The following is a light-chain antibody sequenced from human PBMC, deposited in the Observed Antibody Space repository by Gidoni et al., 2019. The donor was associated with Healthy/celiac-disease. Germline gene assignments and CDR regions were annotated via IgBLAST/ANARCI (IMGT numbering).Light chain of an antibody. CDR2: AAS. CDR3: QQSSSTPSLT. CDR1: QSISSY. V-gene: IGKV1-39*01. Sequence: DIQMTQSPSSLSASVGDRVTITCRASQSISSYLNWYQQKPGKAPKLLIYAASSSQSGVPSRFSGSGSGTDFTLTISSLQPEDFATYYCQQSSSTPSLTFGGGTKVEIK. J-gene: IGKJ4*01.